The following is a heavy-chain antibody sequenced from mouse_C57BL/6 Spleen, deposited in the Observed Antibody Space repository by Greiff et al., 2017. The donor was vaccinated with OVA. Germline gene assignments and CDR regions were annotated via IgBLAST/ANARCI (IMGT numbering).Heavy chain of an antibody. CDR2: IYPGDGDT. V-gene: IGHV1-82*01. J-gene: IGHJ2*01. CDR3: ARWTVVATDDY. CDR1: GYAFSSSW. D-gene: IGHD1-1*01. Sequence: VQLQQSGPELVKPGASVKISCKASGYAFSSSWMNWVKQRPGKGLEWIGRIYPGDGDTNYNGKFKGKATLTADKSSSTAYMQLSSLTSEDSAVYFCARWTVVATDDYWGQGTTLTVSS.